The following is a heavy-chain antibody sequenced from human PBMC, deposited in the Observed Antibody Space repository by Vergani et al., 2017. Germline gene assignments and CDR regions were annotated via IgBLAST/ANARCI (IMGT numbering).Heavy chain of an antibody. CDR3: AGQQLVGYYFDY. CDR2: ISHSGST. V-gene: IGHV4-38-2*01. Sequence: QVQLQESGPGLVKPSETLSLTCAVSGYSISSGYYWGWIRQPPGKGLEWIGSISHSGSTYYNPSLKSRVTISVDTSKNQFSLKLSTVTAADTAVYYCAGQQLVGYYFDYWDQGTLVTVSS. CDR1: GYSISSGYY. J-gene: IGHJ4*02. D-gene: IGHD6-13*01.